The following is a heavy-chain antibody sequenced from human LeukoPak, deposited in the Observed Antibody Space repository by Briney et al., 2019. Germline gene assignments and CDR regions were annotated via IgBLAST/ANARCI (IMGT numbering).Heavy chain of an antibody. Sequence: GGSLRLSCAASGFNFNTFWMTWVRQAPGKGLEWVANIKEGGSEEYYVDSVKGRFTISRENAKNSLYLQMNSLRAEDTAVYYCARDRHIAAAGYYFDYWGQGTLVTVSS. CDR1: GFNFNTFW. D-gene: IGHD6-25*01. J-gene: IGHJ4*02. CDR2: IKEGGSEE. V-gene: IGHV3-7*01. CDR3: ARDRHIAAAGYYFDY.